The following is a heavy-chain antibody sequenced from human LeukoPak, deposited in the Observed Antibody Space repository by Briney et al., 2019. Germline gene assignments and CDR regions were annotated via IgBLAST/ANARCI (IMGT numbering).Heavy chain of an antibody. CDR2: INPNSDGT. V-gene: IGHV1-2*02. D-gene: IGHD3-9*01. J-gene: IGHJ5*02. Sequence: EASVKVSCKASGYTFTSYGISWVRQAPGQGLEWMGWINPNSDGTNYAQKFQGRVTMTRDTSISTAYMELSRLRSDDTAVYYCARDCRYFDWSSLRNWFDPWGQGTLVTVSS. CDR3: ARDCRYFDWSSLRNWFDP. CDR1: GYTFTSYG.